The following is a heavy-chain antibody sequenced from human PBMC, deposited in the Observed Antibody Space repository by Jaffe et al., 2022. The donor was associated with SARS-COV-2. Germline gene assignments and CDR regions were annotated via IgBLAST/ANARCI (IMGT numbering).Heavy chain of an antibody. D-gene: IGHD3-22*01. V-gene: IGHV4-31*03. CDR3: ARVESSGYYYAYFDY. Sequence: QVQLQESGPGLVKPSQTLSLTCTVSGGSISSGGYYWSWIRQHPGKGLEWIGYIYYSGSTYYNPSLKSRVTISVDTSKNQFSLKLSSVTAADTAVYYCARVESSGYYYAYFDYWGQGTLVTVSS. J-gene: IGHJ4*02. CDR1: GGSISSGGYY. CDR2: IYYSGST.